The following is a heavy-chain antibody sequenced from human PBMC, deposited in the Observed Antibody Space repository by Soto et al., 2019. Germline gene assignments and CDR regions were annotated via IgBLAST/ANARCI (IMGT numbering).Heavy chain of an antibody. V-gene: IGHV4-59*08. Sequence: SETLSLTCTVSGGSISSYYWSWIRQPPGKGLEWIGYIYYSGSTNYNPSLKSRVTISVGTSKNQFSLKLSSVTAADTAVYYCARRYGVAYDYWGQGTLVTVPQ. D-gene: IGHD1-20*01. CDR1: GGSISSYY. J-gene: IGHJ4*02. CDR3: ARRYGVAYDY. CDR2: IYYSGST.